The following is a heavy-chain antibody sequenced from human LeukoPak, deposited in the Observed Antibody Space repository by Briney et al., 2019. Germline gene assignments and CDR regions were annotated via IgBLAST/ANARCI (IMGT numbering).Heavy chain of an antibody. Sequence: SGGSLRLSCAASGFTFSSYEMNWVRQAPGKGLEWVAVIWYDGSNKYYADSVKGRFTISRDNSKNTLYLQMNSLRAEDTAVYYCARDANYYGSGSDAFDIWGQGTMVTVSS. CDR2: IWYDGSNK. D-gene: IGHD3-10*01. CDR3: ARDANYYGSGSDAFDI. V-gene: IGHV3-33*08. J-gene: IGHJ3*02. CDR1: GFTFSSYE.